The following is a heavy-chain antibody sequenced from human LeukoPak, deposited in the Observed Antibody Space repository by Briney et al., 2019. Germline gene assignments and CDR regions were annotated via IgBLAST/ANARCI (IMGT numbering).Heavy chain of an antibody. J-gene: IGHJ4*02. D-gene: IGHD3-16*02. Sequence: SETLSLTCAVYGGSFSGYYWSWIRQPPGKGLEWIGEINHSGSTNYNPSLKSRVTISVDTSKNQFSLKLSSVTAADTAVYYCATAYLSSQMGNPPGYWGQGTLVTVSS. CDR3: ATAYLSSQMGNPPGY. CDR2: INHSGST. V-gene: IGHV4-34*01. CDR1: GGSFSGYY.